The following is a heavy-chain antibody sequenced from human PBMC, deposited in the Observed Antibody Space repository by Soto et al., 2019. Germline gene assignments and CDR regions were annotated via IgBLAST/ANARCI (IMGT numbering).Heavy chain of an antibody. V-gene: IGHV3-30-3*01. Sequence: GGSLRLPCAASGFTFSSYAMHWVRQAPGKGLEWVAVISYDGSNKYYADSVKGRFTISRDNSKNTLYLQMNSRRAEDTAVYYCARGMSQLLYYYYYGMDVWGQGTTVTVSS. D-gene: IGHD2-2*01. CDR2: ISYDGSNK. CDR3: ARGMSQLLYYYYYGMDV. CDR1: GFTFSSYA. J-gene: IGHJ6*02.